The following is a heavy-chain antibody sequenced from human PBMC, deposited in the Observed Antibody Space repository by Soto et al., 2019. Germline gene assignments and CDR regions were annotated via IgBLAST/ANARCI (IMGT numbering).Heavy chain of an antibody. CDR3: ARESDDILTGSPGRRFDP. J-gene: IGHJ5*02. CDR2: IYYSGST. CDR1: GGSVSSGSCY. V-gene: IGHV4-61*01. Sequence: SETLSLTCTVSGGSVSSGSCYWSWLRPPPGKGLGWIGYIYYSGSTNYNPFLKSRVTRPVDTSKNQFSLKLSSVTAADTAVYYCARESDDILTGSPGRRFDPWGQGTLVTVSS. D-gene: IGHD3-9*01.